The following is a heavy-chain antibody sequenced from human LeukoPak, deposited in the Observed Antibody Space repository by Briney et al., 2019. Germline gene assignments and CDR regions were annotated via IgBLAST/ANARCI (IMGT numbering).Heavy chain of an antibody. CDR2: ISGSGGGT. Sequence: PSGGSLRLSCAASGFTFSSYAMSWVRQAPGKGLEWVSAISGSGGGTYYADSVKGRFTISRDNSKNTLYLQMNSLRAEDTAIYYCAKGLKTAVGPYKSYHYYMDVWGKGTTVTVSS. CDR3: AKGLKTAVGPYKSYHYYMDV. D-gene: IGHD5-18*01. CDR1: GFTFSSYA. J-gene: IGHJ6*03. V-gene: IGHV3-23*01.